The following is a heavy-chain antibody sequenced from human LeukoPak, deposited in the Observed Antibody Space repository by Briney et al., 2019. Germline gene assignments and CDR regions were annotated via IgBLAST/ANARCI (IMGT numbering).Heavy chain of an antibody. CDR3: ATVGSSGWIDY. Sequence: PSETLSLTCTVSGGSISSYYWSWIRQPPGKGLEWIGYIYYSGSTNYNPSLKSRVTISVDTSKNQFSLKVSSVTAADTAVYYCATVGSSGWIDYWGQGTLVTVSS. D-gene: IGHD6-19*01. J-gene: IGHJ4*02. CDR1: GGSISSYY. CDR2: IYYSGST. V-gene: IGHV4-59*12.